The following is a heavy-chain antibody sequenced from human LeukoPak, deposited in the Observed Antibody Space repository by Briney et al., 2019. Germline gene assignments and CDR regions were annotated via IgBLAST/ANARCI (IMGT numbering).Heavy chain of an antibody. CDR2: IYSGGST. D-gene: IGHD3-10*01. V-gene: IGHV3-66*01. J-gene: IGHJ6*03. Sequence: GGSLRLSCAASGFTVSSNYMSWVRQAPGKGLEWVSIIYSGGSTYYADSVKGRFTISRDNSKNTLYLQMNSLRAEDTAVYYCARNRRNAITMVRGVRGYYYMDVWGKGTTVTISS. CDR1: GFTVSSNY. CDR3: ARNRRNAITMVRGVRGYYYMDV.